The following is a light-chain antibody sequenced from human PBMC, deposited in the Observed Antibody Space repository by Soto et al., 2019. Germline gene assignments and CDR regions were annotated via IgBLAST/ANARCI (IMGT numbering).Light chain of an antibody. CDR2: DAS. CDR3: QQYNNWPRT. V-gene: IGKV3D-15*01. J-gene: IGKJ1*01. CDR1: QTVRNN. Sequence: EIVMTQSPSTLSVSPVERATLSCMASQTVRNNYLAWYHQKPGQAPRLLIYDASNRATGIPARFSGSGSGTEFTLTISSLQSEDFAVYYCQQYNNWPRTFGQGTKVDIK.